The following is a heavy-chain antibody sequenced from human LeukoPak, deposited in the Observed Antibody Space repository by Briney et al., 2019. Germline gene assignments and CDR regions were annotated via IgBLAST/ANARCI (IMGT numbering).Heavy chain of an antibody. V-gene: IGHV4-59*08. J-gene: IGHJ4*02. CDR2: FSYSGST. CDR3: ARARKGGDDHFDY. Sequence: SETLSLTCTVSGGSMSTYYWSWIRQPPGKGLEWIGYFSYSGSTNYNPSLNSRVTISLDTSKNQFSLKLSFVTAADTAVYYCARARKGGDDHFDYWGQGTLVTVSS. CDR1: GGSMSTYY. D-gene: IGHD2-21*01.